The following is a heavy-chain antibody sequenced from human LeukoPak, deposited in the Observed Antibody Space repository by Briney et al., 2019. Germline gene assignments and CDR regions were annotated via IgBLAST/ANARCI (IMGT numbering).Heavy chain of an antibody. CDR3: ARDAYSSSWYGYPDLYFDY. Sequence: SETLSLTCTVSAGSISTYYWTWIRQPPGKGLEWIGEINHSGSTNYNPSLKSRVTISVDTSKNQFSLKLSSVTAADTAVYYCARDAYSSSWYGYPDLYFDYWGQGTLVTVSS. D-gene: IGHD6-13*01. J-gene: IGHJ4*02. CDR1: AGSISTYY. CDR2: INHSGST. V-gene: IGHV4-34*01.